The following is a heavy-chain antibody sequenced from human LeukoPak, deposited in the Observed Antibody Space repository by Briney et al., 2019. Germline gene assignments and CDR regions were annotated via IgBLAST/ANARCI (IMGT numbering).Heavy chain of an antibody. CDR2: IYYSGST. J-gene: IGHJ4*02. D-gene: IGHD4-17*01. Sequence: SETLSLTCTVSGGSISSYYWSWIRQPPGKGLEWIGYIYYSGSTNYNPSLKSRVTISVDTSKNQFSLKLSSVTAADTAVYYCAREGRDGDHFDYWGQGTLVTVSS. V-gene: IGHV4-59*01. CDR3: AREGRDGDHFDY. CDR1: GGSISSYY.